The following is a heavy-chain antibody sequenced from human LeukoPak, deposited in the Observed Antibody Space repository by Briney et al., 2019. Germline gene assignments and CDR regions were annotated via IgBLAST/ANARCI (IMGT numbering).Heavy chain of an antibody. CDR2: IYYSGST. D-gene: IGHD2/OR15-2a*01. CDR3: ARVKGGYYVLLAGNDHYYFDY. Sequence: SETLSLTCTVSGGSISSYYWSWIRQPPGKGLEWIGYIYYSGSTNYNPSLKSRVTISVDTSKNQFSLQLSSVTAADTAVYYCARVKGGYYVLLAGNDHYYFDYWGQGTLVTVSS. CDR1: GGSISSYY. V-gene: IGHV4-59*12. J-gene: IGHJ4*02.